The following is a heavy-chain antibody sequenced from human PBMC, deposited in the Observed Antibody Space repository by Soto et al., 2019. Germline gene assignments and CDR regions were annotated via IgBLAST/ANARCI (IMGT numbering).Heavy chain of an antibody. V-gene: IGHV1-69*02. Sequence: GASVKVSCKASGGTFSSYTISWVRQAPGQGLEWMGRIIPILGIANYAQKFQGRVTITADKSTSTAYMELSSLRSEDTAVYYCARGVISYYDSSGHFDYWGQGTLVTVSS. CDR3: ARGVISYYDSSGHFDY. CDR1: GGTFSSYT. J-gene: IGHJ4*02. D-gene: IGHD3-22*01. CDR2: IIPILGIA.